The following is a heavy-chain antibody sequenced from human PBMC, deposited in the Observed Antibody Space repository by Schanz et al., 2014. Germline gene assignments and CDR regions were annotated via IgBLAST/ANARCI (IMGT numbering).Heavy chain of an antibody. CDR3: ASSGAGYSSSWDFDY. V-gene: IGHV1-69*02. Sequence: QVQLVQSGAEVKKPGSSMKVSCKASGGTFSTYPINWLRQAPGQGLEWMGRIIPIHGIVNYAQNFQGRVTITADKSTSTAYMDVSSLRSEDTAVYYCASSGAGYSSSWDFDYWGQGTLVTVSS. J-gene: IGHJ4*02. CDR1: GGTFSTYP. CDR2: IIPIHGIV. D-gene: IGHD6-13*01.